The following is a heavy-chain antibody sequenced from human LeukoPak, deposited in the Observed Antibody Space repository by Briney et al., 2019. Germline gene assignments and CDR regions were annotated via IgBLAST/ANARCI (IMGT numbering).Heavy chain of an antibody. J-gene: IGHJ6*02. CDR3: ARDRCSGGSCYLNYGMDV. V-gene: IGHV3-21*01. CDR2: ISSSSSYI. CDR1: GFTFRNYG. D-gene: IGHD2-15*01. Sequence: GGSLRLSCAASGFTFRNYGMHWVRQAPGKGLEWVSFISSSSSYIYYADSVKGRFTISRDNAKNSLYLQMNSLRAEDTAVYYCARDRCSGGSCYLNYGMDVWGQGTTVTVSS.